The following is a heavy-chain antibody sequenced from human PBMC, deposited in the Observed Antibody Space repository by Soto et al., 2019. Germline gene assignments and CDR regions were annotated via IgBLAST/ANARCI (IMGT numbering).Heavy chain of an antibody. CDR3: ARGDYDILTGDAFDI. J-gene: IGHJ3*02. CDR2: ISSSSSYI. CDR1: GFTFSSYS. Sequence: AGGSLRLSCAASGFTFSSYSMNWVRQAPGKGLEWVSSISSSSSYIYYADSVKGRFTISRDNAKNSLYLQMNSLRAEDTAVYYCARGDYDILTGDAFDIWGQGTMVTVSS. D-gene: IGHD3-9*01. V-gene: IGHV3-21*01.